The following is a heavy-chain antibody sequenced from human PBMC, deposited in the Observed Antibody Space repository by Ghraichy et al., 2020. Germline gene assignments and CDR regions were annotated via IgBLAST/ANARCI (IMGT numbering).Heavy chain of an antibody. CDR1: GFTFSYYG. CDR2: IWYDGSNK. D-gene: IGHD5-24*01. J-gene: IGHJ4*02. Sequence: GESLNISCAASGFTFSYYGMHWVRQAPGKGLEWVAVIWYDGSNKYYADSVKGRFTISRDNSKNTLSLLMDSLRAEDTAVYYCARGAGDGDTYDYWGQGTLVTVSS. CDR3: ARGAGDGDTYDY. V-gene: IGHV3-33*01.